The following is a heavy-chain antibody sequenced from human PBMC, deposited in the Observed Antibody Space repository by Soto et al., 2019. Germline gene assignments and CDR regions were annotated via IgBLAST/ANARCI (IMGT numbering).Heavy chain of an antibody. CDR1: GGPFSGYY. V-gene: IGHV4-34*01. J-gene: IGHJ4*02. CDR2: INHSGST. CDR3: VATVTARTIDY. D-gene: IGHD4-4*01. Sequence: SETLSLTCAVYGGPFSGYYWSWIRQPPGKGLEWIGEINHSGSTNYNPSLKSRVTISVDTSKNQFSLKLSSVTAADTAVYYCVATVTARTIDYWGQGTLVTVSS.